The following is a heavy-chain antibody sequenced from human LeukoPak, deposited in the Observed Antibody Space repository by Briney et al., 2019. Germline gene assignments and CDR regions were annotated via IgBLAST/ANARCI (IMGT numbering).Heavy chain of an antibody. CDR3: AEHGITMIGGV. Sequence: GGSLRLSCAASGFTFSSYEMNWVRQAPGKGLEWVSYVSSSGSTIYYADSVKGRFTISRDNAKNSLYLQMNSLRAEDTAVYYCAEHGITMIGGVWGKGTTVTISS. V-gene: IGHV3-48*03. J-gene: IGHJ6*04. D-gene: IGHD3-10*02. CDR2: VSSSGSTI. CDR1: GFTFSSYE.